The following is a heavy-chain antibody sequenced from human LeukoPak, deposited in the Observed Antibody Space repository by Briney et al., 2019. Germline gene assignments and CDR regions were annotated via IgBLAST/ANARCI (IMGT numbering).Heavy chain of an antibody. V-gene: IGHV4-30-2*01. CDR3: AGGYCSGGSCSWFDP. CDR2: IYHSGSP. D-gene: IGHD2-15*01. CDR1: GGSISSVGYS. Sequence: SDTLSLTCTVSGGSISSVGYSWSWIRPPTGKGLEWIGYIYHSGSPYYNPSLKSRVTISVDRSKNQFSLKLNSVTAADTAVYYCAGGYCSGGSCSWFDPWGQGTLVTVSS. J-gene: IGHJ5*02.